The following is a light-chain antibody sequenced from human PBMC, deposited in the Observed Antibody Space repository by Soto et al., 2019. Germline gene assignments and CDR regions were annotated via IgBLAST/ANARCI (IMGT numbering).Light chain of an antibody. CDR3: QPYNYWPPLT. CDR1: QSVGSSY. Sequence: EIVMTQSPATLAVSPGERATLSCRASQSVGSSYLAWYQQKPGQAPRLLIYDASNRATGIPVRFSGSGSGADYTLTISSLEPEDFAVYSWQPYNYWPPLTSGHGPPLEI. J-gene: IGKJ5*01. CDR2: DAS. V-gene: IGKV3D-15*01.